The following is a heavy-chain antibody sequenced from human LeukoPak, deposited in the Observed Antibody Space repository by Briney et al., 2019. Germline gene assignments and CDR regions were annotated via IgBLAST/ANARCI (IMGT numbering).Heavy chain of an antibody. V-gene: IGHV1-18*01. Sequence: ASVKVSCKASGYTFTSYGISWVRQAPGQGLEWMGWISAYNGNTNYAQKLQGRVTMTTDTSTSTAYMELRSLRSDDTAVYYCARKDSSSWYPQVDDWGQGTLVTVSS. CDR1: GYTFTSYG. CDR2: ISAYNGNT. J-gene: IGHJ4*02. CDR3: ARKDSSSWYPQVDD. D-gene: IGHD6-13*01.